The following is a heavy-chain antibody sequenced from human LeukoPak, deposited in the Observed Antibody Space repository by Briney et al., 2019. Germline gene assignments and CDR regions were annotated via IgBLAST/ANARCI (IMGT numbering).Heavy chain of an antibody. CDR2: IYYSGST. D-gene: IGHD3-10*01. Sequence: SETLSLTCTVSGGSISSSSYYWGWIRQPPGKGLEWIGSIYYSGSTYYNPSLKSRVTISVDTSKNQFSLKLSSVTAADMAVYYCARRITTVRGVQAGWFDPWGQGTLVTVSS. J-gene: IGHJ5*02. CDR1: GGSISSSSYY. CDR3: ARRITTVRGVQAGWFDP. V-gene: IGHV4-39*01.